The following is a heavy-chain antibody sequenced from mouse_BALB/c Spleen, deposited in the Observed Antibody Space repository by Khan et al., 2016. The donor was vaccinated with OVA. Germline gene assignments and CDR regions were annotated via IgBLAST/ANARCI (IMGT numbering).Heavy chain of an antibody. CDR3: ALYYYGRAWFAY. Sequence: VQLQESGPGLVVPSQSLSITCTVSGFSLTSYGVGWVRQPPGKGLVWLGVIWGDGSKNYHSALISRLSTSKDNSKSQVFLKLNSLQTDDTATYYCALYYYGRAWFAYWGQGTLVTVSA. CDR1: GFSLTSYG. CDR2: IWGDGSK. J-gene: IGHJ3*01. V-gene: IGHV2-3*01. D-gene: IGHD1-1*01.